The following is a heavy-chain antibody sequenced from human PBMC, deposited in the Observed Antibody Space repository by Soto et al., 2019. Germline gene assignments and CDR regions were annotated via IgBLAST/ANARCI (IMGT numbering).Heavy chain of an antibody. CDR1: GFTFSSYA. CDR2: ISYDGSNK. D-gene: IGHD6-13*01. Sequence: PVGSLRLSCAASGFTFSSYAMHWVRQAPGKGLEWVAVISYDGSNKYYADSVKGRFTISRDNSKNTLYLQMNSLRAKDTAVYYCAINGSAAGIAYWCQGIRVTVFS. V-gene: IGHV3-30-3*01. J-gene: IGHJ4*02. CDR3: AINGSAAGIAY.